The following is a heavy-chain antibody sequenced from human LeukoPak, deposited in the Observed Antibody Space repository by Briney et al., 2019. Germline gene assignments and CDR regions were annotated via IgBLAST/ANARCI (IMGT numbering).Heavy chain of an antibody. D-gene: IGHD2-21*01. J-gene: IGHJ4*02. CDR2: IYPADSDA. CDR1: GYRFTTYW. V-gene: IGHV5-51*01. Sequence: PGESLKISCEGLGYRFTTYWVAWVRQMPGKGLEWMGIIYPADSDARYSPSFKDQVTLSVDKSMNTAYIQWSSLKASDTAMYYCARQYCGTSSCSLDSWGQGTRVTVSS. CDR3: ARQYCGTSSCSLDS.